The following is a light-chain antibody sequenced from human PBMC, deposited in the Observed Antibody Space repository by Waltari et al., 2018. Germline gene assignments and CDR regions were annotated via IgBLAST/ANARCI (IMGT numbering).Light chain of an antibody. Sequence: DLVMTQSPDSLAVSLGARATIQCKSSQSVSYSSNDKKFLAWYQQKGGQPPKLLISWASTRESGVPDRFSGSGSGADFALNISSLQAEDVAVYYCQQSYTTPVTFGGGTKVEI. CDR2: WAS. J-gene: IGKJ4*01. CDR3: QQSYTTPVT. V-gene: IGKV4-1*01. CDR1: QSVSYSSNDKKF.